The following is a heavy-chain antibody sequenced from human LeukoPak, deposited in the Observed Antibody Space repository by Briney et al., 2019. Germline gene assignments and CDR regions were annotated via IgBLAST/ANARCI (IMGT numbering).Heavy chain of an antibody. CDR1: GYTFTSYA. CDR2: IIPILGIA. V-gene: IGHV1-69*04. CDR3: ARFHYYGMDV. Sequence: SVTVSCKASGYTFTSYAISWVRQAPGQGLEWMGRIIPILGIANYAQKFQGRVTITADKSTSTAYMELSSLRSEDTAVYYCARFHYYGMDVWGQGTTVTVSS. J-gene: IGHJ6*02.